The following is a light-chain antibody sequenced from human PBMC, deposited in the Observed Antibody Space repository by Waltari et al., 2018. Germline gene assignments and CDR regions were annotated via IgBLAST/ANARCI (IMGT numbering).Light chain of an antibody. CDR2: GGS. V-gene: IGLV2-23*01. CDR3: CSYAGSSPHVI. Sequence: QSALTKPASASGPPGQSITSSCIRSCRDVGCDKCVSWYQQHPGKAPQLMIYGGSQRPSGVSNRFSGSKSGNTASLTISGLRAEDEADYYCCSYAGSSPHVIFGGGTKLTVL. CDR1: CRDVGCDKC. J-gene: IGLJ2*01.